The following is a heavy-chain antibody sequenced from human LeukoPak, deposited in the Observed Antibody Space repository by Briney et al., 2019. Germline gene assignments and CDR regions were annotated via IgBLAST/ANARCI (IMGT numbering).Heavy chain of an antibody. CDR1: GLTFSSHW. D-gene: IGHD1-26*01. J-gene: IGHJ4*02. V-gene: IGHV3-48*04. CDR2: ISSSGTTI. CDR3: ARDYRSTFDY. Sequence: GGSLRLSCAASGLTFSSHWMHWVRHAPGKGLEWVSYISSSGTTISYTDSVKGRFTISRDNAKNSLCLQMNSLRAEDTAVYYCARDYRSTFDYWGQGTLVTVSS.